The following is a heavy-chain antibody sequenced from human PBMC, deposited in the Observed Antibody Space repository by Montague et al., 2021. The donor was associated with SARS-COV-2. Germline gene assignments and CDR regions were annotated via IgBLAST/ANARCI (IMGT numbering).Heavy chain of an antibody. D-gene: IGHD6-19*01. CDR1: GFSLDSRGVG. CDR3: AHKNSGWPIEFAY. V-gene: IGHV2-5*01. Sequence: PALVKPTQTLTQTCTFSGFSLDSRGVGVGWIRQPPGKALECLALIYWNDDKRYSPSLKTRLTVTKDTSKNQVVLTMTNMDPVDTATYFCAHKNSGWPIEFAYWGQGALVTVSS. J-gene: IGHJ4*02. CDR2: IYWNDDK.